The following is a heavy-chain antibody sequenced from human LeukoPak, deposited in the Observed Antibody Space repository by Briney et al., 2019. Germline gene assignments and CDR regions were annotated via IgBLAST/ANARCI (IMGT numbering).Heavy chain of an antibody. CDR2: IKQDGSEK. Sequence: GGSLRLSCAAAGCTFSRYWMSWVRQAPGKGLEWVANIKQDGSEKYYVDSVKGRFTISRDNAKNSLYLQMNSLRAEDTAVYYCARGAAAGTVFDYWGQGTLVTVSS. J-gene: IGHJ4*02. CDR1: GCTFSRYW. V-gene: IGHV3-7*03. D-gene: IGHD6-13*01. CDR3: ARGAAAGTVFDY.